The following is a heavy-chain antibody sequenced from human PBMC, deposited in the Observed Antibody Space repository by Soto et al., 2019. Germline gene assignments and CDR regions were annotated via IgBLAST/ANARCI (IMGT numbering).Heavy chain of an antibody. CDR3: ARQGFGQLHGLVDV. V-gene: IGHV4-59*08. D-gene: IGHD3-10*01. Sequence: QVQLQESGPGLVKPSETLSLTCSVSGGSITSHYCSWFRQPPGKGLEWIGYIHPSGSARYCNPSLKSRVAMSVDTSRNQFSLKVNSVTAADTALYYCARQGFGQLHGLVDVWGPGTTVTVSS. CDR1: GGSITSHY. CDR2: IHPSGSA. J-gene: IGHJ6*02.